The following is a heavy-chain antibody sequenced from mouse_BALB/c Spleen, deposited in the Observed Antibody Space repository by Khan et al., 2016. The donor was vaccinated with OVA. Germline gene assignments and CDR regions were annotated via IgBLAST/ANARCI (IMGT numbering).Heavy chain of an antibody. V-gene: IGHV3-2*02. CDR3: ARDSARYNCAMDC. Sequence: EVQLVESGPGLVNPSQSLSLTCTVTGYSITSYYAWNWIRQSPGNKLEWMGYINYTGSTNYNPDLKSRISFTRDTSNNQFFLQFNSVTTEDTATYYCARDSARYNCAMDCWGQGTSVTVSS. D-gene: IGHD1-1*01. CDR2: INYTGST. J-gene: IGHJ4*01. CDR1: GYSITSYYA.